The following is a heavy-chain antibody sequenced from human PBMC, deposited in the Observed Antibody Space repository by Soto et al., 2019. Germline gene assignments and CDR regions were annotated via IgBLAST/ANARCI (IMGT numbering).Heavy chain of an antibody. CDR2: LSYDGRNK. J-gene: IGHJ4*02. D-gene: IGHD2-21*01. Sequence: QVQLVESGGGVVQPGRSLKLSCAASGFTFSSYGMHWVRQAPGKGLEWVTVLSYDGRNKYYADSVKGRFTISRDNSKNSLYLQVNSLRAEDTAVYYCAKDRDSCGAAYYFDYWGQGTLVTVSS. V-gene: IGHV3-30*18. CDR1: GFTFSSYG. CDR3: AKDRDSCGAAYYFDY.